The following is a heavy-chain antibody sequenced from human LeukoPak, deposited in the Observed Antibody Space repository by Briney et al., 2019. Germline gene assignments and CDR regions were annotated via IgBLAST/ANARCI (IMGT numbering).Heavy chain of an antibody. Sequence: GGSLRLSCAASGFTFSSYSMNWVRQAPGKGLEWVSYISSSGSTIYYADSVKGRFTISRDNAKNSLYLQMNSLRAEDTAVYYCARDSNRNYYYYGMDVWGQGTTVTVSS. CDR1: GFTFSSYS. CDR3: ARDSNRNYYYYGMDV. CDR2: ISSSGSTI. J-gene: IGHJ6*02. D-gene: IGHD1-14*01. V-gene: IGHV3-48*04.